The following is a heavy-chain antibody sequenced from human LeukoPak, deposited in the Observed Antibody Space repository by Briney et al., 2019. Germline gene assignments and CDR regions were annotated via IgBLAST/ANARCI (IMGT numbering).Heavy chain of an antibody. CDR2: IYHSGST. D-gene: IGHD3-10*01. CDR1: GYSISSGYY. Sequence: SETLSLTCIVSGYSISSGYYWGWIRQPPGKGLEWIGSIYHSGSTYYNPSLKSRVTISVDTSKNQFSLKLSSVTAADTAVYYCAREPKKGSYYDYWGQGTLVTVSS. V-gene: IGHV4-38-2*02. J-gene: IGHJ4*02. CDR3: AREPKKGSYYDY.